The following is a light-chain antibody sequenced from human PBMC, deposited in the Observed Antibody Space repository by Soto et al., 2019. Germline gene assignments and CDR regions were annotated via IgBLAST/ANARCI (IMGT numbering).Light chain of an antibody. CDR2: TNN. CDR3: AAWDDSLSGWV. CDR1: SSNIGSNT. V-gene: IGLV1-44*01. J-gene: IGLJ3*02. Sequence: QSVLTQPPSASGTPGQRVTISCSGSSSNIGSNTVNWYQQLPGTAPKLLIYTNNQRPSGVPDRFSGSKSGTSASLAISVLQSEDEADYYCAAWDDSLSGWVFSGGTKLPV.